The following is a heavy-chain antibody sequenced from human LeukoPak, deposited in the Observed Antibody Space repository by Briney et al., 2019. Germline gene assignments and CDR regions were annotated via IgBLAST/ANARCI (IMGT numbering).Heavy chain of an antibody. J-gene: IGHJ5*02. CDR2: IYYTGST. V-gene: IGHV4-30-4*08. CDR3: ARHPYDFWSGYKPFDP. Sequence: PSETLSLTCTVSGGSISSDDYYWSWIRRPPGKGLEWIGFIYYTGSTYYNPSLKSRVTISVDTSKNQFSLRLSSVTAADTAVYYCARHPYDFWSGYKPFDPWGQGTLVTVSS. D-gene: IGHD3-3*01. CDR1: GGSISSDDYY.